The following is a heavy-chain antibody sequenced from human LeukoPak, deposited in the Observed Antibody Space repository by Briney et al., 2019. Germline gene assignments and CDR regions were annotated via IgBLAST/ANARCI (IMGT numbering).Heavy chain of an antibody. J-gene: IGHJ4*02. CDR3: AREGYSSGWYTGAFDY. CDR1: AGTFSIYA. Sequence: GPSVKVSCKASAGTFSIYAISWVRQAPGQVLEWMGGIIPIFGTANYAQKFQGRVTITADQSTSTAYMELSSLRSEDTAVYYCAREGYSSGWYTGAFDYWGQGTLVTVSS. D-gene: IGHD6-19*01. CDR2: IIPIFGTA. V-gene: IGHV1-69*13.